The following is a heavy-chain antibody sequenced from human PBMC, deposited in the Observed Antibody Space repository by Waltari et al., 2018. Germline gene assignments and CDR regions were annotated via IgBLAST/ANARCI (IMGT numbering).Heavy chain of an antibody. V-gene: IGHV3-53*01. D-gene: IGHD3-22*01. CDR1: GFTVSSHF. CDR2: IYRGGDT. CDR3: ARGSYDSSGIRLGMDV. Sequence: EVQLEESGGGMIQPGGSLGLPCAAPGFTVSSHFMGWGRQAPGKGLEWVSVIYRGGDTYYADSVKGRFTLSRDNFKNTLNLQMNGLRAEDTAVYYCARGSYDSSGIRLGMDVWGQGTTITVSS. J-gene: IGHJ6*02.